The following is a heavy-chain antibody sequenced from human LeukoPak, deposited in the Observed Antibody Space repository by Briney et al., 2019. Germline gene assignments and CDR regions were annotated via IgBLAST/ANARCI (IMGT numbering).Heavy chain of an antibody. CDR3: AKEGILGYCSSTSCATVGFDY. Sequence: GGSLRLSCAASGFTFSTYSMNWVRQAPGKGLEWVSAISGSGGSTYYADSVKGRFTIPRDNSKNTLYLQMNSLRAEDTAVYYCAKEGILGYCSSTSCATVGFDYWGQGTLVTVSS. D-gene: IGHD2-2*01. J-gene: IGHJ4*02. CDR2: ISGSGGST. CDR1: GFTFSTYS. V-gene: IGHV3-23*01.